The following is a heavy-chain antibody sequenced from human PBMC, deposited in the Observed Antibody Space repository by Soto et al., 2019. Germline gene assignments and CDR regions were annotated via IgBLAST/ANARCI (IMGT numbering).Heavy chain of an antibody. D-gene: IGHD2-2*01. J-gene: IGHJ6*02. CDR1: GFTFSSYA. CDR3: GRGNARPPLYYYYGMDV. CDR2: ISYDGSNK. Sequence: QVQLVESGGGVVHPGRSLRLSCAASGFTFSSYAMHWVRQAPGKGLEWVAVISYDGSNKYYADSVKGRFTISRDNSKNTLYLQMNSLRAEDTAVYYCGRGNARPPLYYYYGMDVWGQGTTVTVSS. V-gene: IGHV3-30-3*01.